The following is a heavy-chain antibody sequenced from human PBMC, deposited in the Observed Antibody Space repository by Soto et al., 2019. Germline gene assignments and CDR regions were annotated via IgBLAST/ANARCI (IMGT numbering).Heavy chain of an antibody. CDR3: ARIGRLRWGDY. CDR1: GFTCSSYS. J-gene: IGHJ4*02. V-gene: IGHV3-48*01. Sequence: EVQLVESGGGLVQPGGSLRLSCAASGFTCSSYSMNWVRKAPGKGLEWVSYISSSSSTIYYADSVKGRFTISRDNAKNSLYLQMNSLRAEDTAVYYCARIGRLRWGDYWGQGTLVTVSS. D-gene: IGHD4-17*01. CDR2: ISSSSSTI.